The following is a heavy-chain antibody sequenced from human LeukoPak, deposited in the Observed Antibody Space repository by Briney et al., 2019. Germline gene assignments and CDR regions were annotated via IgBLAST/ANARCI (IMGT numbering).Heavy chain of an antibody. V-gene: IGHV4-4*09. Sequence: PSETLSLTCTVSGDSISSYYWSWIRQPPGKGLEWIGYIYTSGSTNYNPSLKSRVTISVDTSKNQFSLKLSTVTAADTAVYYCVRHAGRVTIFGVVIPDYYYYMDVWGKGTTVTVSS. D-gene: IGHD3-3*01. J-gene: IGHJ6*03. CDR1: GDSISSYY. CDR2: IYTSGST. CDR3: VRHAGRVTIFGVVIPDYYYYMDV.